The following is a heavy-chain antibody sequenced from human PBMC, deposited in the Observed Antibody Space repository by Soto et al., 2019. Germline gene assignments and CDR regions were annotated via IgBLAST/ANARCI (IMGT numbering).Heavy chain of an antibody. CDR3: ARGGMVRGVILGPFDY. J-gene: IGHJ4*02. CDR1: GGSFSGYY. Sequence: QVQLQQWGAGLLKPSETLSLTCAVYGGSFSGYYWSWIRQPPGKGLEWIGEIHHSGSTNYHPSIQSRVTLSVDTSKNQCALKLSSVTAAGTAVYYCARGGMVRGVILGPFDYWGQGTLVTVSS. D-gene: IGHD3-10*01. CDR2: IHHSGST. V-gene: IGHV4-34*01.